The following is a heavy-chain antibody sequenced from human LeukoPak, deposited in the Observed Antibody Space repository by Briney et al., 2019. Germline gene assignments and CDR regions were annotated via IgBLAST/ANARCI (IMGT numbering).Heavy chain of an antibody. Sequence: PGGSLRLSWAAAGFSFSSYEMNWVRQAPGKGLEWVSYISSSGSTIYYADPVKGRFIISRDNAKHSPYLQMTSLRAEGTSVYYCEELGMTMIGGVWGKRTTDTISS. CDR2: ISSSGSTI. CDR1: GFSFSSYE. J-gene: IGHJ6*04. CDR3: EELGMTMIGGV. V-gene: IGHV3-48*03. D-gene: IGHD3-10*02.